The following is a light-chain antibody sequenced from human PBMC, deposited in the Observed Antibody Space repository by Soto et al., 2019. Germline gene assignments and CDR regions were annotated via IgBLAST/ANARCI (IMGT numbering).Light chain of an antibody. CDR2: DAS. Sequence: EIVLTQSPGTLSLSPGERATLSCRASQSISSSYLAWYQQKPGQAPRLLIYDASSRATGIPDRFSGSGSGTDFTLTISRLEPEDFAVYYCQKYNSAGWTFGQGTKVEIK. CDR3: QKYNSAGWT. J-gene: IGKJ1*01. CDR1: QSISSSY. V-gene: IGKV3-20*01.